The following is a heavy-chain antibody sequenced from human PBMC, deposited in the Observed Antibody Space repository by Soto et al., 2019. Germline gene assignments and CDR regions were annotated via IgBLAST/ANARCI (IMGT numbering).Heavy chain of an antibody. V-gene: IGHV3-30*18. CDR1: GFTFSSYG. CDR3: AKDAVIAAAARYYYYYDMDV. D-gene: IGHD6-13*01. J-gene: IGHJ6*03. Sequence: GESLKISCAASGFTFSSYGMHWVRQAPGKGLEWGAVISYDGSNKYYADSVKGRFTIPRDNSKNTLYLQMNSRRAEDTAVYYCAKDAVIAAAARYYYYYDMDVWGKGTTVTVSS. CDR2: ISYDGSNK.